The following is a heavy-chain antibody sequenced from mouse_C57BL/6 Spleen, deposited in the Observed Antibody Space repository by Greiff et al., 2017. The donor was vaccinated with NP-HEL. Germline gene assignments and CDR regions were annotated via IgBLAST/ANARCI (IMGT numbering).Heavy chain of an antibody. CDR2: ISYDGSN. V-gene: IGHV3-6*01. J-gene: IGHJ2*01. Sequence: EVKLQESGPGLVKPSQSLSLTCSVTGYSITSGYYWNWIRQFPGNKLEWMGSISYDGSNTYNPSLKNRISITRDTSKNQFFLKLNSVTTEDTATYYCARDPGFDYWGQGTTLTVSS. CDR3: ARDPGFDY. CDR1: GYSITSGYY.